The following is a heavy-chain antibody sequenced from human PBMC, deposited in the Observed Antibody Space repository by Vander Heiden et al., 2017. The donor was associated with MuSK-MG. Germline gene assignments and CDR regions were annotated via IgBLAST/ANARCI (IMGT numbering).Heavy chain of an antibody. D-gene: IGHD5-12*01. CDR2: IYFNRNT. V-gene: IGHV4-39*01. CDR3: ARRRNSGYEFDH. CDR1: GDSISSINHY. Sequence: QVQLQESGPGLVKPSETLSVTCTVSGDSISSINHYWGWLRLSPGKGLEWIATIYFNRNTYDNPSLESRVIISADAPKNQFSLRLSCVTAADTAVYFCARRRNSGYEFDHWGQVTRVTVSS. J-gene: IGHJ4*02.